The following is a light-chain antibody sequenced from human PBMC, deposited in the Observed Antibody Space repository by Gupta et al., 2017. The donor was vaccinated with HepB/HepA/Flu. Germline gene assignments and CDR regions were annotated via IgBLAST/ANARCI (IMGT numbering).Light chain of an antibody. CDR1: QDISSY. Sequence: DIPLTQSPSFLSASVGDRVTITCRASQDISSYLAWYQQKPGKAPRLLIYAAYTLQSGVPSRFSGSGSGTEFTLTISRLQPEDFATYCCQQLNSNPLTFGQGTRLEIK. J-gene: IGKJ5*01. CDR3: QQLNSNPLT. V-gene: IGKV1-9*01. CDR2: AAY.